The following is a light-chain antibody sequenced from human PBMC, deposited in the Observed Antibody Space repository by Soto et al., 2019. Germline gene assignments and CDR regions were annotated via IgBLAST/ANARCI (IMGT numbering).Light chain of an antibody. CDR2: EVS. Sequence: QSVLTQPASVSGSPGQSITIFCTGTSNDVGGYNYVSWYQQHPGKAPKLMIYEVSLRPLGVSNRFSGSRSDNTASLTISGLQAEDEAHYYCSSYASSSTWVFGGGTKVTVL. V-gene: IGLV2-14*01. J-gene: IGLJ3*02. CDR3: SSYASSSTWV. CDR1: SNDVGGYNY.